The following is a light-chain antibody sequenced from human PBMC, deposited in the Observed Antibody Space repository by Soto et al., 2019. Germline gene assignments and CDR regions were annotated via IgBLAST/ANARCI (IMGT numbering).Light chain of an antibody. J-gene: IGKJ1*01. CDR3: QQSWT. Sequence: EIQMTQSPSTLSASVGDRVTITCRASQSISSWLAWYQQKPGKAPKLLIYDASSLESGVPSRFSGSGSGTEFTLTISSLQPDDFATYYCQQSWTFGQGTKVEIK. V-gene: IGKV1-5*01. CDR2: DAS. CDR1: QSISSW.